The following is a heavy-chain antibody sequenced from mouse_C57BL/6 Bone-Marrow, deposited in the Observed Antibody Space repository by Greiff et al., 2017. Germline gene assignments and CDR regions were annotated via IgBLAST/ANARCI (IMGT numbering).Heavy chain of an antibody. CDR1: GYSITSGYY. CDR2: ISYDGSN. D-gene: IGHD2-2*01. Sequence: VQLKQSGPGLVKPSQSLSLTCSVTGYSITSGYYWNWIRQFPGNKLEWMGYISYDGSNNYNPSLKNRISITRDTSKNQFFLKLNSVTTEDTATYYCARGGGYDWVHYWGQGTTLTVSS. J-gene: IGHJ2*01. V-gene: IGHV3-6*01. CDR3: ARGGGYDWVHY.